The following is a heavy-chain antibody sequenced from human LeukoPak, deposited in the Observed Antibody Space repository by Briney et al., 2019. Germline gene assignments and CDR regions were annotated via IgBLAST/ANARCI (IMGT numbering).Heavy chain of an antibody. CDR3: ARVASGYDVFDI. J-gene: IGHJ3*02. D-gene: IGHD3-3*01. Sequence: SETLSLTCTVSGGSISSSSYYWSWIRQPPGKGLEWIGYIYYSGSTNYNPSLKSRVTISVDTSKNQFSLKLSSVTAADTAVFYCARVASGYDVFDIWGQGTMVTVSS. CDR1: GGSISSSSYY. CDR2: IYYSGST. V-gene: IGHV4-61*01.